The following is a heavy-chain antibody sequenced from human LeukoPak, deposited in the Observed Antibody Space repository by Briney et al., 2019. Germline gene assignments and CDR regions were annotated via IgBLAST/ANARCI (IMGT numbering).Heavy chain of an antibody. CDR2: IYSGGST. Sequence: PGGSLRLSCAASGFTVRSNYMSWVRQAPGKGLEWVSVIYSGGSTYYADSVKGRFTISRHNSKNTLYLQMNSLRAEDTAVYYCAREYYYDSSPAFDIWGQGTMVTVSS. J-gene: IGHJ3*02. V-gene: IGHV3-53*04. D-gene: IGHD3-22*01. CDR3: AREYYYDSSPAFDI. CDR1: GFTVRSNY.